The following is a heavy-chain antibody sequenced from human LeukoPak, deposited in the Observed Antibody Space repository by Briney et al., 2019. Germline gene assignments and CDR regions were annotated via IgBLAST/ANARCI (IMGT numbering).Heavy chain of an antibody. J-gene: IGHJ5*02. CDR3: ARGGAYDFWSGYYGYSWFDP. D-gene: IGHD3-3*01. CDR1: GGSISSSSYY. V-gene: IGHV4-39*07. CDR2: IYYSGST. Sequence: SETLSLTCTVSGGSISSSSYYWVWIRQPPGKGLEWIGNIYYSGSTYYNPSLKSRVTISVDTSKNQFSLKLSSVTAADTAVYYCARGGAYDFWSGYYGYSWFDPWGQGTLVTVSS.